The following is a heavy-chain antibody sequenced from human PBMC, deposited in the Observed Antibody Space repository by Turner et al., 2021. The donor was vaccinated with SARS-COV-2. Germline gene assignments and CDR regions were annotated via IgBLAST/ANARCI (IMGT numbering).Heavy chain of an antibody. V-gene: IGHV3-33*06. J-gene: IGHJ4*02. D-gene: IGHD5-18*01. CDR2: IWYDGSNK. CDR3: AKEGTAMVQNFDY. Sequence: QVQLVEAGGGVVQPGRPLRLSCAASGFTFSSYGMHWVRQAPGKGLEWVAVIWYDGSNKYYADSVKGRFTISRDNSKNTLYLQMNSLRAEDTAVYYCAKEGTAMVQNFDYWGQGTLVTVSS. CDR1: GFTFSSYG.